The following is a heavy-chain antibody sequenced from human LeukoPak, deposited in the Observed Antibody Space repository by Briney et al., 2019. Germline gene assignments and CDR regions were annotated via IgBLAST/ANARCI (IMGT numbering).Heavy chain of an antibody. D-gene: IGHD6-13*01. J-gene: IGHJ4*02. CDR2: ISSSSSTI. Sequence: GGSLRLSCAASGFTFSSYSMNWVRQAPGKGLEWVSYISSSSSTIYYADSVKGRFTISRDNAKNSLYLQMNSLRAEDTAVYYCARGYSSSWYEGEIFDYWGQGTLVTVSS. CDR3: ARGYSSSWYEGEIFDY. CDR1: GFTFSSYS. V-gene: IGHV3-48*04.